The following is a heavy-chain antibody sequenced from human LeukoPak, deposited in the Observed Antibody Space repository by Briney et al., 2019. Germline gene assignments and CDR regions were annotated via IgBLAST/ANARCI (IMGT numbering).Heavy chain of an antibody. D-gene: IGHD2-15*01. V-gene: IGHV4-38-2*02. CDR2: IYHSGST. CDR3: AGKVVAATPNWFDP. Sequence: PSETLSLTCTVSGYSISSGYYWGWIRQPPGKGLEWIGSIYHSGSTYYNPSLKSRVTISVDTSKNQFSLKLSSVTAADTAVYYCAGKVVAATPNWFDPWGQGTLVTVSS. CDR1: GYSISSGYY. J-gene: IGHJ5*02.